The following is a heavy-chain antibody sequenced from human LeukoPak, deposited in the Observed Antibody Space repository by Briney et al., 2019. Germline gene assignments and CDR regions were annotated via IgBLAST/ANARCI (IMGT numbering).Heavy chain of an antibody. J-gene: IGHJ4*02. CDR1: GFTFSSYS. V-gene: IGHV3-21*01. D-gene: IGHD1-26*01. CDR2: ISSSSSYI. Sequence: PGGSLRLSCAASGFTFSSYSMNWVRQAPGKGLEWVSSISSSSSYIYYADSVKGRFTISRDNAKNSLYLQMNSLRAEDTAVYYCSRDLYSGSYYDPKLDYWGQGTLVTVSS. CDR3: SRDLYSGSYYDPKLDY.